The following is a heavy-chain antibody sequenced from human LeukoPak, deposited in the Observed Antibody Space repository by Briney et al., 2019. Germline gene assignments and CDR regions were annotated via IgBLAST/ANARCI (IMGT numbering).Heavy chain of an antibody. CDR2: MNPNSGNT. CDR3: ARVGGLYFDY. J-gene: IGHJ4*02. Sequence: EWMGWMNPNSGNTGYAQKFQGRVTMTRNTSISTAYMELSSLRSEDTAVYYCARVGGLYFDYWGQGTLVTVSS. V-gene: IGHV1-8*01. D-gene: IGHD4-23*01.